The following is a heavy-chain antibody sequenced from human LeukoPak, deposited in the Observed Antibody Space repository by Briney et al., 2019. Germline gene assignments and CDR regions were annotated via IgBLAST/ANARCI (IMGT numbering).Heavy chain of an antibody. CDR1: GYTFTGYY. CDR2: VDPNSGDT. Sequence: GASVKVSCKASGYTFTGYYMHWIRQAPGQGLEWMGWVDPNSGDTNYAQTFQGRVTMTRDTSITTAYMELSRLRSDDTAVYYCARDQDYSNDVAEYWGQGTLVTVSS. V-gene: IGHV1-2*02. D-gene: IGHD4-11*01. CDR3: ARDQDYSNDVAEY. J-gene: IGHJ4*02.